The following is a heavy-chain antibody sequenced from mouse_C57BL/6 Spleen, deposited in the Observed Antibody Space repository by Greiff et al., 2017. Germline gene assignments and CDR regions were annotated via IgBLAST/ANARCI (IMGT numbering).Heavy chain of an antibody. V-gene: IGHV1-18*01. CDR3: ARSIYNDYDDEAMDY. Sequence: EVQLQQSGPELVKPGASVKIPCKASGYTFTDYNMDWVKQSHGKSLEWIGDINPNNGGTIYNQKFKGKATLTVDKSSSTAYMELRSLTSEETAVYYCARSIYNDYDDEAMDYWGQGTSVTVSS. CDR2: INPNNGGT. D-gene: IGHD2-4*01. CDR1: GYTFTDYN. J-gene: IGHJ4*01.